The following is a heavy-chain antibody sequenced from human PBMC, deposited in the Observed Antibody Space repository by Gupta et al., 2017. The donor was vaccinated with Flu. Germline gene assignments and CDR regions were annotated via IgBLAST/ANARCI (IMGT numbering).Heavy chain of an antibody. V-gene: IGHV4-59*08. Sequence: WIRQPPGEGLGWIGYVYYSGSTNYNRSLKSLVTISVGPSNNQFSLKLSSVTAADPAMYFCARHLERGYDMDFWGKGTTVTVSS. D-gene: IGHD1-1*01. CDR3: ARHLERGYDMDF. J-gene: IGHJ6*03. CDR2: VYYSGST.